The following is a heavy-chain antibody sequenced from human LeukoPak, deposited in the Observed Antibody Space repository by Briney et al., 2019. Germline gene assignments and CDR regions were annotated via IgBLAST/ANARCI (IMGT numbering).Heavy chain of an antibody. Sequence: TGGSLRLSCAPSVFNFNDAAMTWARQAPGKGLEWVSLIASSGRNTYYTDSVRGRFTISRDNSKKTLSLQMNSLRVEDTAIYYCAKDIQLSAWGLGTMVTVSS. CDR2: IASSGRNT. CDR1: VFNFNDAA. V-gene: IGHV3-23*01. CDR3: AKDIQLSA. D-gene: IGHD5-24*01. J-gene: IGHJ3*01.